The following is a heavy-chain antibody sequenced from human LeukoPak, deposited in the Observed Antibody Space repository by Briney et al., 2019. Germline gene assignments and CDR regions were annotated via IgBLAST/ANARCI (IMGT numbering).Heavy chain of an antibody. J-gene: IGHJ3*02. CDR3: AKDLHGDWGAFDI. V-gene: IGHV3-23*01. CDR1: GFTVSSNY. D-gene: IGHD4-17*01. CDR2: ISGSGGST. Sequence: GGSLRLSCAASGFTVSSNYMSWVRQAPGKGLEWVSAISGSGGSTYYADSVKGRFTISRDNSKNTLYLQMNSLRAEDTAVYYCAKDLHGDWGAFDIWGQGTMVTVSS.